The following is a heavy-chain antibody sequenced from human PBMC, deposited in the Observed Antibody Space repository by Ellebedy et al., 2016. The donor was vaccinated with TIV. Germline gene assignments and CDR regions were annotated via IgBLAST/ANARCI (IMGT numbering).Heavy chain of an antibody. CDR2: ISGSGVNT. D-gene: IGHD3-22*01. CDR1: GFIFDRYD. J-gene: IGHJ4*02. Sequence: GESLKISCAASGFIFDRYDMIWVRQAPGKGLEWVSGISGSGVNTFFADSVKGRFAISRDNFKNTLYLQMESLRAEDTAVYYCAKDPALVYDTSYYYLDFWGQGTLVTVSS. CDR3: AKDPALVYDTSYYYLDF. V-gene: IGHV3-23*01.